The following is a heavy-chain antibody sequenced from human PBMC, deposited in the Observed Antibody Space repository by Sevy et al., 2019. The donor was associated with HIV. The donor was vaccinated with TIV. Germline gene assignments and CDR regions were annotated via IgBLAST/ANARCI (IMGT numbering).Heavy chain of an antibody. CDR3: AVITIFGVVTDNWFDP. CDR2: IYYSGST. CDR1: GGSISSSSYY. D-gene: IGHD3-3*01. J-gene: IGHJ5*02. Sequence: GSLRLSCTVSGGSISSSSYYWGWIRQPPGQGLEWIGSIYYSGSTYYNPSLKSRVTISVDTSKNQVSLKLSSVTAADTAVYYCAVITIFGVVTDNWFDPWGQGTRVTVSS. V-gene: IGHV4-39*01.